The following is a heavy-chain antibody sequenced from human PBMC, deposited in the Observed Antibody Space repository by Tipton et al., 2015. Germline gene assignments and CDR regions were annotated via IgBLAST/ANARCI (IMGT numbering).Heavy chain of an antibody. CDR3: TRLFYSTSWYWFDP. CDR2: ISYSGST. V-gene: IGHV4-59*01. CDR1: GAFINSYY. J-gene: IGHJ5*02. Sequence: TLSLTCTVSGAFINSYYWSWIRQPPGKGLEWIGYISYSGSTHYNPSVKSRVTISVDTSKNQFSLKLSSVTAADTAVYYCTRLFYSTSWYWFDPWGQGTLVTVSS. D-gene: IGHD6-13*01.